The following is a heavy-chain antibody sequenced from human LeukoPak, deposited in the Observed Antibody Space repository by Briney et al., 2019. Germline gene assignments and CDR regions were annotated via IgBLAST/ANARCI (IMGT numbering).Heavy chain of an antibody. V-gene: IGHV4-31*03. CDR3: ARAVDYRNYFDY. J-gene: IGHJ4*02. CDR2: IYHSGTT. CDR1: GDSMTRGGYY. Sequence: SETLSLTCTVSGDSMTRGGYYWSWVRQHPGKGLEWVGFIYHSGTTFYNPSLESRATISVDTSQNQFSLRLTSVTAADTAVYYCARAVDYRNYFDYWGQGTLVTVSS. D-gene: IGHD4-11*01.